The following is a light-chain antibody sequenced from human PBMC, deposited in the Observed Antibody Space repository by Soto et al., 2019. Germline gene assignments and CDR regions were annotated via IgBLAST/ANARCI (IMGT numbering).Light chain of an antibody. CDR2: GAS. CDR3: QQYGSSGT. V-gene: IGKV3-20*01. J-gene: IGKJ1*01. Sequence: IVLTQSPGTLSLSPWETATLSCRASQTVNSDYLAWYQQKPGQAPRLLIYGASNRATGIPDRFSGSGSGTDFTLTISRLEPEDFAVYYCQQYGSSGTFGQGTKVDIK. CDR1: QTVNSDY.